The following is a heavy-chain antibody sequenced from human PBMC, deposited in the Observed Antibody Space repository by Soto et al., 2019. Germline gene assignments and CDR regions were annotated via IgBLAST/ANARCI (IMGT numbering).Heavy chain of an antibody. CDR1: GYTLTELS. D-gene: IGHD3-9*01. V-gene: IGHV1-24*01. Sequence: GASVKVSCKVSGYTLTELSMHWVRQAPGKGLEWMGGFDPEDGETIYAQMFQGRVTMTEDTSTDTAYMELSSLRSEDTAVYYCATNGDILTGRYKNAFDIWGQGTMVTVSS. CDR3: ATNGDILTGRYKNAFDI. J-gene: IGHJ3*02. CDR2: FDPEDGET.